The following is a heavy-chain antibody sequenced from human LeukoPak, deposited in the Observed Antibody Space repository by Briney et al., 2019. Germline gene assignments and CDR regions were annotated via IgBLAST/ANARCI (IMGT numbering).Heavy chain of an antibody. CDR3: ARKQAANTYNHFDY. V-gene: IGHV4-34*01. D-gene: IGHD3-16*01. CDR1: GGSFSGYY. CDR2: INHSGST. Sequence: PSETLSLTCAVYGGSFSGYYWSWIRQPPGKGLEWIGEINHSGSTKYNPSLKSRVSISVDTSKNQFSLKLSSVTAADTAVYYCARKQAANTYNHFDYWGQGTLVTVSS. J-gene: IGHJ4*02.